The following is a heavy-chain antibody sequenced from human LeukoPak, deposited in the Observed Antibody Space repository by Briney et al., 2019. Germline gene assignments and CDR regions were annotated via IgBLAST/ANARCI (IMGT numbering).Heavy chain of an antibody. CDR1: GGSISSYY. Sequence: SETLSLTCTVSGGSISSYYWSWIRQPPGKGLEWIGYIYYSGSTYYNPSLKSRVTISVDTSKNQFSLKLSSVTAADTAVYYCASPGYGSGSYSDYYGMDVWGQGTTVTVSS. CDR3: ASPGYGSGSYSDYYGMDV. V-gene: IGHV4-59*04. J-gene: IGHJ6*02. CDR2: IYYSGST. D-gene: IGHD3-10*01.